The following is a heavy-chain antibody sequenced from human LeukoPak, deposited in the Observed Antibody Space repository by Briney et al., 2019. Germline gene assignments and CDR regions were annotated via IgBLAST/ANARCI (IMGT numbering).Heavy chain of an antibody. V-gene: IGHV3-74*01. CDR2: INPGGSSI. Sequence: GGSPRLSCAASGFTFSSYWMHWVRQVPGKGLVWVARINPGGSSITYADSVKGRFTISRDNAKNTLYPQMDSLRAEDTGVYYCARSNQADDYWGQGTLVTVSS. CDR3: ARSNQADDY. D-gene: IGHD1-14*01. J-gene: IGHJ4*02. CDR1: GFTFSSYW.